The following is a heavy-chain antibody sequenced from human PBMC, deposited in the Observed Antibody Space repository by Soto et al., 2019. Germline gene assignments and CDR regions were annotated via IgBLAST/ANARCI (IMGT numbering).Heavy chain of an antibody. J-gene: IGHJ3*01. CDR2: IRHDGSEK. CDR1: RFTFSVYW. D-gene: IGHD3-16*01. V-gene: IGHV3-7*01. CDR3: ARDTLSAFDV. Sequence: GGSLRLSCTASRFTFSVYWMGWVRQAPGKGLEWVANIRHDGSEKFYVDSVKGRFTVSRDNAKNSLYLQLNSLRAEDTAVYYCARDTLSAFDVWGQGTMVTVSS.